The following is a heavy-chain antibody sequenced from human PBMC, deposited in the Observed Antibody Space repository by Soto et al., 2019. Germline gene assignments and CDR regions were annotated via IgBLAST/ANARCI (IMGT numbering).Heavy chain of an antibody. J-gene: IGHJ3*01. V-gene: IGHV4-61*08. Sequence: SETLSLTCIVSGGSVGSGAYYWSWIRQPPGNALEWIGYIQYSGDSNYNSSLKSRVTISVDMSRNRFSLKLTSVTAADTAFYYCARHDYSDRAFDLWGQGTMVTVSS. CDR2: IQYSGDS. D-gene: IGHD3-22*01. CDR3: ARHDYSDRAFDL. CDR1: GGSVGSGAYY.